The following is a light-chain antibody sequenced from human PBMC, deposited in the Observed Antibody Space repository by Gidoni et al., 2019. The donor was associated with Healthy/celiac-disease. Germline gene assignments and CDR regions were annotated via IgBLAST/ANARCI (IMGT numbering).Light chain of an antibody. V-gene: IGKV1-5*01. CDR2: DAS. CDR1: QSISSW. CDR3: QQYNSYPWT. Sequence: DIQMTQSPSTRSASVGDRVTITCRASQSISSWLAWYQQKPGKAPKLLIYDASSLESGVPSRFSGSGSWTEFTLTISSLQPDDFATYYCQQYNSYPWTFGQGTKVEIK. J-gene: IGKJ1*01.